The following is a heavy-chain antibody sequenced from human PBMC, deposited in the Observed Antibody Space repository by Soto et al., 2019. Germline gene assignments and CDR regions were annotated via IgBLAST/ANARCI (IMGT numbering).Heavy chain of an antibody. CDR2: ISAYNGNT. J-gene: IGHJ4*02. D-gene: IGHD3-10*01. CDR3: ARAGERYYYGSGSSPNDY. Sequence: ASVKVSCKASGYTFTSYGISWVRQAPGQGLEWMGWISAYNGNTNYAQKLQGRVTMTTDTSTSTAYMELRSLRSDDTAVYYCARAGERYYYGSGSSPNDYWGQGTLVTVSS. CDR1: GYTFTSYG. V-gene: IGHV1-18*01.